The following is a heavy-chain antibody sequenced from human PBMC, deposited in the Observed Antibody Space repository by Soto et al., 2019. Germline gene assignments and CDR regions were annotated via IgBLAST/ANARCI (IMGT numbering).Heavy chain of an antibody. V-gene: IGHV1-46*01. CDR2: IDTSGGVT. Sequence: QVQLIQFGAEVKKPGASVKVSCRASGYTFTKFHIHWVRQAPGQGLEWMGMIDTSGGVTRDAQRFQGRITMTSDTSTSSVYMELRGLTSEDTAVYYCARDVSGHDNYETIGYYFDHWGPGTLVTVSS. J-gene: IGHJ4*02. D-gene: IGHD3-16*01. CDR1: GYTFTKFH. CDR3: ARDVSGHDNYETIGYYFDH.